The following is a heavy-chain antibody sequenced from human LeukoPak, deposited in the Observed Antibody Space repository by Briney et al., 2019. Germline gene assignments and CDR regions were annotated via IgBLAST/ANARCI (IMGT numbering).Heavy chain of an antibody. V-gene: IGHV3-30-3*01. J-gene: IGHJ4*02. D-gene: IGHD6-13*01. CDR1: VFTLSSDL. CDR2: VSYDGSRK. Sequence: PGGSLRLSCAASVFTLSSDLIQWVRQARCKGLEWVAVVSYDGSRKYYADSVKGRFTISRDNSKNTLYLQMNSLRAEDTAVYYCARDIVAAASYWGQGTLVTVSS. CDR3: ARDIVAAASY.